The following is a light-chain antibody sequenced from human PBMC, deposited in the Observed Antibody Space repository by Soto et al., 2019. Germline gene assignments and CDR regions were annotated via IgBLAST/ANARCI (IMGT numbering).Light chain of an antibody. V-gene: IGKV3-15*01. J-gene: IGKJ2*02. Sequence: EIVMTQSPATLSVSPGERATLSCRASQSVSSNLAWYQQKPGQAPRLLIYGASTRATGIPARFSVSGSGTEFTLTISSLQSEDFAVYYCQQYNNWPPEGTFGQGTKLEI. CDR2: GAS. CDR3: QQYNNWPPEGT. CDR1: QSVSSN.